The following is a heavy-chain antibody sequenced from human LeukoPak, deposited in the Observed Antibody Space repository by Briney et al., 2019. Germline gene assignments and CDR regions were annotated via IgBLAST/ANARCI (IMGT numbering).Heavy chain of an antibody. V-gene: IGHV3-66*02. CDR3: ARDLRLTTIFGVVSN. D-gene: IGHD3-3*01. CDR1: GFTVSSNY. CDR2: IYSGGST. Sequence: GGSLRLSCAASGFTVSSNYMSWLRQAPGKRLEWVSVIYSGGSTYYADSVKGRFTISRDNSKNTLYLQMNSLRPEDTAAYYCARDLRLTTIFGVVSNWGQGTLVTVSS. J-gene: IGHJ4*02.